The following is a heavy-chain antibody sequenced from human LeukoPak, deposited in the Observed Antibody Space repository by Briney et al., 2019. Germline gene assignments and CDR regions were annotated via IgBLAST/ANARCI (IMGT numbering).Heavy chain of an antibody. V-gene: IGHV4-39*01. CDR1: GGSLSSSSYY. D-gene: IGHD4-17*01. Sequence: SETLSLTCIVSGGSLSSSSYYWGWLRQPPGTGLEWIGSIYYTGSTSSNPSLKSPVTISVDTSKNQFSLRLSSVTAADTAVYYCARAFYGDYIDYWGQGTLVTVSS. CDR3: ARAFYGDYIDY. J-gene: IGHJ4*02. CDR2: IYYTGST.